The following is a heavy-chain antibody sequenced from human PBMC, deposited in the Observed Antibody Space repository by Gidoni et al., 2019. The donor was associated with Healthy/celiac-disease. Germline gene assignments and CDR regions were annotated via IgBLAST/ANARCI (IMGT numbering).Heavy chain of an antibody. CDR1: GGSISSYY. CDR3: ARDSGQWLVDY. J-gene: IGHJ4*02. CDR2: IYYSGST. Sequence: QVQLQESGPGLVNPSETLSLTCTVSGGSISSYYWSWIRQPPGKGLEWIGYIYYSGSTNYNPSLKSRVTISVDTSKNQFSLKLSSVTAADTAVYYCARDSGQWLVDYWGQGTLVTVSS. V-gene: IGHV4-59*01. D-gene: IGHD6-19*01.